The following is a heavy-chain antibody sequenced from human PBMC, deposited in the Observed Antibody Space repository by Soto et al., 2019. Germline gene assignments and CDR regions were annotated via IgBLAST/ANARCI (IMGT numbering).Heavy chain of an antibody. J-gene: IGHJ3*02. Sequence: GESLKISCKGSGYSFTSCWISWVRQMPGKGLEWMGRIDPSDSYTNYSPSFQGHVTISADKSISTAYLQWSSLKASDTAMYYCASLRFLEWPDAFDIWGQGTMVTVSS. CDR1: GYSFTSCW. CDR3: ASLRFLEWPDAFDI. CDR2: IDPSDSYT. V-gene: IGHV5-10-1*01. D-gene: IGHD3-3*01.